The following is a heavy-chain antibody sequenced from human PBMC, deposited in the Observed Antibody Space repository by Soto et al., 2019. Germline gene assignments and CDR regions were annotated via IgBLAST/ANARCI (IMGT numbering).Heavy chain of an antibody. CDR2: TYYRSKWYN. D-gene: IGHD6-19*01. CDR1: GGSVSSNSAT. V-gene: IGHV6-1*01. CDR3: ARERKEVAGTLNPLDY. J-gene: IGHJ4*02. Sequence: SQALPLTCAISGGSVSSNSATWNWFRQSPSRGLEWLGRTYYRSKWYNDYAVSVQGRMTINPDTSKSQFSLQLNSVTPEDTAVYYCARERKEVAGTLNPLDYWGQGTLVTVSS.